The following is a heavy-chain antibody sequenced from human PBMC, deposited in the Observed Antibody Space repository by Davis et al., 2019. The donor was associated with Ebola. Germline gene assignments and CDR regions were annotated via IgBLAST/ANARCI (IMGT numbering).Heavy chain of an antibody. V-gene: IGHV4-59*01. CDR3: ARDQTYYYDSSGYYSRYWYFDL. J-gene: IGHJ2*01. D-gene: IGHD3-22*01. Sequence: MPSETLSLTCTVSGGSSSSYYWSWIRQPPGKGLEWIGNIYYSGSTNYNPPLKSRVTISVDTSKNQFSLKLSSVTAADTAVYYCARDQTYYYDSSGYYSRYWYFDLWGRGTLVTVSS. CDR1: GGSSSSYY. CDR2: IYYSGST.